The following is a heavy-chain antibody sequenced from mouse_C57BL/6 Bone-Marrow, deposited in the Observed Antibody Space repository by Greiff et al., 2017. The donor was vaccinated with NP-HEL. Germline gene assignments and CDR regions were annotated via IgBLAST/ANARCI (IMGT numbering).Heavy chain of an antibody. D-gene: IGHD2-3*01. V-gene: IGHV1-69*01. CDR3: TEGLLQYFDY. CDR1: GYTFTSYW. CDR2: IDPSDSYT. Sequence: VQLQQPGAELVMPGASVKLSCKASGYTFTSYWMHWVKQRPGQGLEWIGEIDPSDSYTNYNQKFKGKSTLTVDKSSSTAYMQLSSLTSEDSAVYYCTEGLLQYFDYWGQGTTLTVSS. J-gene: IGHJ2*01.